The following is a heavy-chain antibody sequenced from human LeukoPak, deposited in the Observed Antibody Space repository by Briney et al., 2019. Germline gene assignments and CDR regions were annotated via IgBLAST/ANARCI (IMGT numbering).Heavy chain of an antibody. D-gene: IGHD3-10*01. J-gene: IGHJ6*03. CDR2: ISSSSSTI. V-gene: IGHV3-48*01. CDR1: GFTFSSYS. CDR3: ARAPYYYGSGSEYFYYYYMDV. Sequence: PGGSLRLSCAASGFTFSSYSMNWVRQAPGKGLEWVSYISSSSSTIYYADSVKGRFTISRDNAKNSLYLQMNSLRAEDTAVYYCARAPYYYGSGSEYFYYYYMDVWGKGTTVTVSS.